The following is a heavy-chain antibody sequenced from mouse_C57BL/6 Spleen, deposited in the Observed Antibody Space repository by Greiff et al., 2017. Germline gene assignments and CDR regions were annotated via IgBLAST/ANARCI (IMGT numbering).Heavy chain of an antibody. V-gene: IGHV1-55*01. CDR2: IYPGSGST. D-gene: IGHD1-1*01. CDR3: ARPGYYGSSDWYFDV. Sequence: QVQLQQPGAELVKPGASVTMSCKASGYTFTSYWITWVKQRPGQGLEWIGDIYPGSGSTNYNEKFKSKATLTVDTSSSTAYMQLSSLTSEDSAVYYCARPGYYGSSDWYFDVWGTGTTVTVSS. J-gene: IGHJ1*03. CDR1: GYTFTSYW.